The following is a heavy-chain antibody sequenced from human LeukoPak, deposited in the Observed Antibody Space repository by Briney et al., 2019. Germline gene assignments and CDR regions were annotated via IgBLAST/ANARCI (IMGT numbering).Heavy chain of an antibody. J-gene: IGHJ4*02. CDR3: AKEGYYDSSGYYLR. Sequence: GGPLRLSCAASGFTFSSYAMSWVRQAPGKGLEWVSAISGSGGSTYYADSVKGRFTISRDNSKNTLYLQMNSLRAEDTAVYYCAKEGYYDSSGYYLRWGQGTLVTVSS. CDR1: GFTFSSYA. CDR2: ISGSGGST. V-gene: IGHV3-23*01. D-gene: IGHD3-22*01.